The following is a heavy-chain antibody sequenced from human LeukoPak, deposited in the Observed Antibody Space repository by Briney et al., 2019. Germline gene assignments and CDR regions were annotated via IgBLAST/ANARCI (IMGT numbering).Heavy chain of an antibody. Sequence: SETLSLTCTVSGGSISSYYWSWIRQPPGKGLEWIGYIYYSGSTNYNPSLKSRVTISVDTSKNQFSLKLSSVTAADTAVYYCARASLGIYYYYMDVWGKGTTVTVSS. V-gene: IGHV4-59*01. CDR1: GGSISSYY. CDR2: IYYSGST. CDR3: ARASLGIYYYYMDV. J-gene: IGHJ6*03.